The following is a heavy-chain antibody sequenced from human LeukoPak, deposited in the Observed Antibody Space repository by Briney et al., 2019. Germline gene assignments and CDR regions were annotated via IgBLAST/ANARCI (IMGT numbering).Heavy chain of an antibody. CDR2: ISGSGGST. J-gene: IGHJ6*03. Sequence: PGGSLRLSCAASGFTFSSYAMSWVRQAPGKGLEWVSAISGSGGSTYYADSVKGRFTISRDNSKNTLYLQMNSLRAEVTAVYYCAKRAVRYCSSTSCHDYYYYYMDVWGKGTTVTVSS. CDR1: GFTFSSYA. D-gene: IGHD2-2*01. CDR3: AKRAVRYCSSTSCHDYYYYYMDV. V-gene: IGHV3-23*01.